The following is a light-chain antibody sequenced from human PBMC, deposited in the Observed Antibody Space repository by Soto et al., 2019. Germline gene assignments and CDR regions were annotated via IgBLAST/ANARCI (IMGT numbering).Light chain of an antibody. CDR2: DVT. CDR3: NSYSGDNTLV. Sequence: QSVLTQPPSASGSPGQSVTISCTGTSIDVGYYDYVSWYQQHPGKAPKLMIYDVTKRPSGVPDRFSGSKSGNTASLTVSGLQSEDEADYYCNSYSGDNTLVSGGGTKVTVL. V-gene: IGLV2-8*01. CDR1: SIDVGYYDY. J-gene: IGLJ2*01.